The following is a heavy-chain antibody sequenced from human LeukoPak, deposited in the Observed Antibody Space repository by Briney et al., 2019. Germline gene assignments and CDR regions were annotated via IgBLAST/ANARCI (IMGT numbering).Heavy chain of an antibody. J-gene: IGHJ4*02. V-gene: IGHV3-33*06. CDR3: AKDNDAYGDSYFDS. Sequence: RGSLRVSCAAPGFSFSNYVFHWVSQTPGKGLQWVAVIWHDGSHAYSSDSVKGRFNISRDNAKNTVYLQMDSLRVEDTAIYYCAKDNDAYGDSYFDSWGQGTVVTVSS. D-gene: IGHD4-17*01. CDR1: GFSFSNYV. CDR2: IWHDGSHA.